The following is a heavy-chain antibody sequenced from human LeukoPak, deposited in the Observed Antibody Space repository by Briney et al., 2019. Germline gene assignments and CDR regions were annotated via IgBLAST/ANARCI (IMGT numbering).Heavy chain of an antibody. CDR2: IQQHGSET. CDR3: ATYSSSNGREFQY. V-gene: IGHV3-7*01. J-gene: IGHJ1*01. Sequence: GGSLRLSCEGSGFTFSNYWMSWVRQAHGKGLGWVANIQQHGSETYYGDSVKGRFTISRDNAKNSLYLQMNSLRAEDTAVYYCATYSSSNGREFQYWGQGTLVTVSS. CDR1: GFTFSNYW. D-gene: IGHD2-2*01.